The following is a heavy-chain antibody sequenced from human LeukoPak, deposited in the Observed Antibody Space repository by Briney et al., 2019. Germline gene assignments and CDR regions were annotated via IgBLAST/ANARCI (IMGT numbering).Heavy chain of an antibody. CDR3: ARDVRQWKPDS. CDR1: GFTFSSYW. J-gene: IGHJ4*02. V-gene: IGHV3-7*03. D-gene: IGHD1-26*01. CDR2: IKQDGSEK. Sequence: GGSLRLSCAASGFTFSSYWMSWVRQAPGKGLEWVANIKQDGSEKYYVDSVKGRFTISRDNAKSSLYLQMNTLRAEDTAVYYCARDVRQWKPDSWGQGTLVTVSS.